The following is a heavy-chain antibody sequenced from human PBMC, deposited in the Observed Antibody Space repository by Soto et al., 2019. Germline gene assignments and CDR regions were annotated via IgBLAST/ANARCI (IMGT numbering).Heavy chain of an antibody. CDR2: IKQDGSEK. CDR1: GFTSSSYW. CDR3: ARESAILYYDFWSGYSNIYFDY. Sequence: PGGSLRLSCAASGFTSSSYWMSWVRQAPGKGLEWVANIKQDGSEKYYVDSVKGRFTISRDNAKNSLYLQMNSLRAEDTAVYYCARESAILYYDFWSGYSNIYFDYWGQGTLVTVSS. J-gene: IGHJ4*02. D-gene: IGHD3-3*01. V-gene: IGHV3-7*01.